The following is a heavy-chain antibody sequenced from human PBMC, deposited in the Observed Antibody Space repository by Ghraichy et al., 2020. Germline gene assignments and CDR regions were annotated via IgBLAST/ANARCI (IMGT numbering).Heavy chain of an antibody. Sequence: SETLSLTCAVYGGSFSDYFWTWIRQPPGKGLEWIGEISQTGSTNYNPSLESRVTISVAPSKKQFSLTLNSVTAADTAMYYCATAAPSAGPYWGRGTLVTVSS. CDR1: GGSFSDYF. V-gene: IGHV4-34*01. J-gene: IGHJ4*02. CDR2: ISQTGST. CDR3: ATAAPSAGPY. D-gene: IGHD6-13*01.